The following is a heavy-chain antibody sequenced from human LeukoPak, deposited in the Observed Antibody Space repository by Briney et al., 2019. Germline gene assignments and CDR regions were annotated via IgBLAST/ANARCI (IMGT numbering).Heavy chain of an antibody. CDR2: ISSSSSYI. D-gene: IGHD5-12*01. Sequence: GGSLRLSCAASGFTFSSYSMNWVRQAPGKGLEWVSSISSSSSYIYYADSVKGRFTISRDNAENSLYLQMNSLRAEDTAVYYCARDSVVDIVATAPFDYWGQGTLVTVSS. CDR3: ARDSVVDIVATAPFDY. J-gene: IGHJ4*02. V-gene: IGHV3-21*01. CDR1: GFTFSSYS.